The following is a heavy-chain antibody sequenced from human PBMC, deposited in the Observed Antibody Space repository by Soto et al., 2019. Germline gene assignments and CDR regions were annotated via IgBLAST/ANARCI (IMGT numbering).Heavy chain of an antibody. CDR3: TGEGSASYYYYGMDA. V-gene: IGHV1-18*01. D-gene: IGHD3-10*01. Sequence: QVQLEQSAPEVKKPGASVKVSCKASGYTFTTYGISWVRQAPGQGLEWLGWINTHNGNTNYAQNPQGRVIMTADTSTSTAYMALRSLRSDDTAIYYCTGEGSASYYYYGMDAWGQGTTVTVSS. J-gene: IGHJ6*02. CDR1: GYTFTTYG. CDR2: INTHNGNT.